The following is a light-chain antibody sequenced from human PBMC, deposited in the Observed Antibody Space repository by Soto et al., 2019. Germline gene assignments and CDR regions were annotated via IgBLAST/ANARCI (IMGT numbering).Light chain of an antibody. Sequence: QSVLTQPASVSGSPGQSITISWTGTSSDVGGYNYVSWYQQHPGKAPKLMIYDVSNRPSGVSNRFSGSKSGNTASLTISGLQAEDEDDYYCSSYTSSSMGVFGTGTKVTAL. V-gene: IGLV2-14*01. CDR1: SSDVGGYNY. J-gene: IGLJ1*01. CDR2: DVS. CDR3: SSYTSSSMGV.